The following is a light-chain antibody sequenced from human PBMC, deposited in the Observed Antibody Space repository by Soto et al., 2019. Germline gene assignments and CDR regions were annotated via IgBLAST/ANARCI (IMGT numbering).Light chain of an antibody. CDR3: QQDNSCPIT. Sequence: EIQMTQSPSSLSVSPGDRATISCRASQNINSDLAWYVQKPGKAPKRLIYGASTWRTEVPSRFSGSGSGTEFTLTISSLQSEDFATYYCQQDNSCPITFGQGTQLDIK. V-gene: IGKV3-15*01. J-gene: IGKJ5*01. CDR1: QNINSD. CDR2: GAS.